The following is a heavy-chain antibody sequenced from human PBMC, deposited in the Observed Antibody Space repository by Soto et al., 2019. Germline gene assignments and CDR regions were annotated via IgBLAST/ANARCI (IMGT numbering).Heavy chain of an antibody. V-gene: IGHV3-30*18. D-gene: IGHD5-18*01. CDR1: GFTFSSYG. J-gene: IGHJ4*02. Sequence: ESGGGVVQPGRSLRLSCAASGFTFSSYGMHWVRQAPGKGLEWVAVISYDGSNKYYADSVKGRFTISRDNSKNTLYLQMNSLRAEDTAVYYCAKDQSGNTAMDYWGQGTLVTVSS. CDR3: AKDQSGNTAMDY. CDR2: ISYDGSNK.